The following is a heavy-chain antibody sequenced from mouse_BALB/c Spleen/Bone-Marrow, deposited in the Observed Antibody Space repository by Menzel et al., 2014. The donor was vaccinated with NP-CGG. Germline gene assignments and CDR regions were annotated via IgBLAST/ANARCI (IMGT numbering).Heavy chain of an antibody. Sequence: VQLQQPGAELVKPGASVKLSCTASGFNIKDIYMHWVKQRPEQGLEWIGRIDPANGNTKYDPKFQGKATITADTSSNTVYLQLSSLTSEDTAVYYCARYDYGWYFSVWGAGTTVTVSS. CDR3: ARYDYGWYFSV. CDR1: GFNIKDIY. D-gene: IGHD2-4*01. J-gene: IGHJ1*01. CDR2: IDPANGNT. V-gene: IGHV14-3*02.